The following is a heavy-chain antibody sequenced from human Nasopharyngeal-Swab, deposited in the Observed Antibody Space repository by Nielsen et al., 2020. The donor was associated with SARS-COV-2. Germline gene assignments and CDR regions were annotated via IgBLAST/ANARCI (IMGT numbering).Heavy chain of an antibody. CDR3: AKRYADTYGYPANFFDY. Sequence: GGSLRLSCAASGFTFSSYTMNWVRQAPGKGLEWVSTIGGSTGNTYYVASVKGRFTISRDNSKSTLYLQMNSLSAEDTAVYYCAKRYADTYGYPANFFDYWGPGTLVTVSS. CDR1: GFTFSSYT. J-gene: IGHJ4*02. V-gene: IGHV3-23*01. CDR2: IGGSTGNT. D-gene: IGHD5-18*01.